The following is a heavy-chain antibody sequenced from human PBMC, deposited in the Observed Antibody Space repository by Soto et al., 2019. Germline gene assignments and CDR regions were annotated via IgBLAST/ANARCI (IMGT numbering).Heavy chain of an antibody. CDR3: ANDRATLPQYYYYGMDV. V-gene: IGHV3-30*18. Sequence: WGSLRLSCAASGFTFISYGIHFFRHSPFKWLEWVAVISYDGNNEYYADSVKGRFTVSRDNSKNTLYLQINRLGADDTAVYYCANDRATLPQYYYYGMDVWGQGTTVTVSS. CDR2: ISYDGNNE. J-gene: IGHJ6*02. D-gene: IGHD1-26*01. CDR1: GFTFISYG.